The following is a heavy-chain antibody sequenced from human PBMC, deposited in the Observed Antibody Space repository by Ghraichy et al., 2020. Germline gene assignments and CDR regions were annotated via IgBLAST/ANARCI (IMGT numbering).Heavy chain of an antibody. D-gene: IGHD4-23*01. CDR3: GRDGKFNQFYYYGMDV. Sequence: GGSLRLSCAASGFTFSSYAIQWVRQAPGKGLEWVAVISYDGSNKYYTDSVKGRFTISRDNSKNTLYLQMNSLRAEDTAVYYCGRDGKFNQFYYYGMDVWGQGTTVTVSS. V-gene: IGHV3-30-3*01. CDR2: ISYDGSNK. CDR1: GFTFSSYA. J-gene: IGHJ6*02.